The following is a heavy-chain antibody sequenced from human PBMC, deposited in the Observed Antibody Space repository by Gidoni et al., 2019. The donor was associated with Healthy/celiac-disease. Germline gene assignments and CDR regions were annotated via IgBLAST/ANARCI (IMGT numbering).Heavy chain of an antibody. D-gene: IGHD6-13*01. CDR3: TRDRGGYSRSYYYYGMDV. J-gene: IGHJ6*02. V-gene: IGHV3-49*05. Sequence: EVQLVESGGGVVKPGRSLRLSCTASGFTFGDYAMSWFRQAPGKGLEWVGFIRSKAYGGTTEYAASVKGRFTISRDDSKSIAYLQMNSLKTEDTAVYYCTRDRGGYSRSYYYYGMDVWGQGTTVTVSS. CDR1: GFTFGDYA. CDR2: IRSKAYGGTT.